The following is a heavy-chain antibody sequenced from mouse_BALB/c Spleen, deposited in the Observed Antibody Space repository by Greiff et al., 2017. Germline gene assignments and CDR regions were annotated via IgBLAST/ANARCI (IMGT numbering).Heavy chain of an antibody. CDR2: IWAGGST. D-gene: IGHD2-14*01. Sequence: VKLMESGPGLVAPSQSLSITCTVSGFSLTSYGVHWVRQPPGKGLEWLGVIWAGGSTNYNSALMSRLSISKDNSKSQVFLKMNSLQTDDTAMYYCAREVRRGPPGFAYWGQGTLVTVSA. CDR1: GFSLTSYG. V-gene: IGHV2-9*02. J-gene: IGHJ3*01. CDR3: AREVRRGPPGFAY.